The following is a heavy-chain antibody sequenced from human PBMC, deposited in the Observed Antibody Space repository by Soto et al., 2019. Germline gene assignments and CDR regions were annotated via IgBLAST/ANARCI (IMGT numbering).Heavy chain of an antibody. CDR2: IDPSDSYT. CDR3: ALYDFWSGYYSSYYGMDV. Sequence: GESLKISCKGSGYSFTSYWISWVRQMPGKGLEWMGRIDPSDSYTNYSPSFQGHVTISADKSISTAYLQWSSLQASDTAMYYCALYDFWSGYYSSYYGMDVWGQGTTVTVSS. J-gene: IGHJ6*02. D-gene: IGHD3-3*01. CDR1: GYSFTSYW. V-gene: IGHV5-10-1*01.